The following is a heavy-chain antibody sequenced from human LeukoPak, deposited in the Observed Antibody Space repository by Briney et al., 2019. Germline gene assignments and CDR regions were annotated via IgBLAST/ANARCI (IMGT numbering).Heavy chain of an antibody. V-gene: IGHV3-7*03. CDR3: ARDWRRWLQNWYFDL. CDR2: INEDGSEK. Sequence: GGSLRLSCRASGFTFNSFWMNWIRQAPGKGPEWVSNINEDGSEKDYADSVRGRFTISRDDAKDSMYLQMNGLRAEDTAVYYCARDWRRWLQNWYFDLWVRGTQDSVS. J-gene: IGHJ2*01. D-gene: IGHD5-24*01. CDR1: GFTFNSFW.